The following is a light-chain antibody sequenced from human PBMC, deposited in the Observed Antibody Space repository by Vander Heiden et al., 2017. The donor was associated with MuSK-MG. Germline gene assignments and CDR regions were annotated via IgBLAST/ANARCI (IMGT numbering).Light chain of an antibody. CDR3: QQHYKVPHT. J-gene: IGKJ2*01. V-gene: IGKV1-33*01. Sequence: DIQMTQSPSSLSASVGDRVTITCQASQDINNYVNWYQQKPGKAPKLLIFDASNLHTGVPARFSGSGSGTDFTFTINSLQPEDFATYHCQQHYKVPHTFGQGTRLEIK. CDR2: DAS. CDR1: QDINNY.